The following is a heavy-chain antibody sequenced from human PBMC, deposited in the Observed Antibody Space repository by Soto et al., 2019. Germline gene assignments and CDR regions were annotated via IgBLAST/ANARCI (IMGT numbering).Heavy chain of an antibody. J-gene: IGHJ4*02. V-gene: IGHV3-9*01. CDR2: INWNGGKT. Sequence: VQLVESGGGLVQPGKSLRLSCTVSGFNLGNHAMHWVRRAPEKGLEWVSSINWNGGKTGYADSVKGRFTISRDDAKNSLYLQMNSLTPEDTAFYYCARDPGSSWFNYFDSWGQGTLVSVSS. CDR1: GFNLGNHA. CDR3: ARDPGSSWFNYFDS. D-gene: IGHD6-19*01.